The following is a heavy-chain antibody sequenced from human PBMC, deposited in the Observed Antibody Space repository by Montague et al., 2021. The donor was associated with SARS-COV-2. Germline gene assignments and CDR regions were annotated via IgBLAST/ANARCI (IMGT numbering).Heavy chain of an antibody. CDR3: ARNRPWIQLWSYYYYGMDV. CDR1: GFTFSSYE. CDR2: ISSSGSTI. V-gene: IGHV3-48*03. D-gene: IGHD5-18*01. Sequence: SLRLSCAASGFTFSSYEMNWVRQAPGKGLGWVSYISSSGSTIYYXDSVKGRSTISRDNAKNSLYLQMNSLRAEDTAVYYCARNRPWIQLWSYYYYGMDVWGQGTTVTVSS. J-gene: IGHJ6*02.